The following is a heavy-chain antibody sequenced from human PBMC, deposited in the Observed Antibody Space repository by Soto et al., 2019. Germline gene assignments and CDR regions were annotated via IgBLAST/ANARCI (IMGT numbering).Heavy chain of an antibody. CDR2: IYYTGTT. D-gene: IGHD2-21*01. V-gene: IGHV4-59*08. CDR3: ARLGDYDQAFDY. Sequence: PSETLSLTCTVSGSPISSYYWSWFRQPPGQGLEWVGYIYYTGTTTYNPSLKSRVTISVDASKSQFSLNLRSVTAADTAVYYCARLGDYDQAFDYWGQGALVTVSS. J-gene: IGHJ4*02. CDR1: GSPISSYY.